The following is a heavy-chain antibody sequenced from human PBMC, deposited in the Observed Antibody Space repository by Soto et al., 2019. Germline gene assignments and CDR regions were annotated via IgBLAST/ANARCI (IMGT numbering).Heavy chain of an antibody. CDR2: IYYSGST. D-gene: IGHD5-12*01. J-gene: IGHJ4*02. V-gene: IGHV4-59*06. Sequence: PSETLSLTCTVSGGSISSYYWSWIRKPPGKGLEWIGYIYYSGSTNYNPSLKSRVTISVDTSKNQFSLKLSSVTAADTAVYYCASLGKWLRLPNYFDYWGQGTLVTVSS. CDR1: GGSISSYY. CDR3: ASLGKWLRLPNYFDY.